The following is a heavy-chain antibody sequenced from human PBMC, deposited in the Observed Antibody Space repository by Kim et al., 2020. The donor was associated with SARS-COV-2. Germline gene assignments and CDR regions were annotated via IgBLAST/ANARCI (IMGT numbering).Heavy chain of an antibody. J-gene: IGHJ6*02. Sequence: GGSLRLSCAASGFTFSSYWMHWVRQAPGKGLVWVSRINSDGSSTSYADSVKGRFTISRDNAKNTLYLQMNSLRAEDTAVYYCARDLLWFGEFLSDPSYGMDVWGQGTTVTVSS. CDR1: GFTFSSYW. D-gene: IGHD3-10*01. CDR2: INSDGSST. V-gene: IGHV3-74*01. CDR3: ARDLLWFGEFLSDPSYGMDV.